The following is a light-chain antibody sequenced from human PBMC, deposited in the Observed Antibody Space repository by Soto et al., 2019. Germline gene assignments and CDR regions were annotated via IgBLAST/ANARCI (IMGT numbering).Light chain of an antibody. CDR2: GAS. Sequence: EIVMRQSPATLSVSPGGRATLSCRASQSIGDTLAWYQQKPGQAPRPLVYGASSRVTGLPSRFTASGSASDSTLTISTLQSYDFVVHYCQHYDNLPCTFGLGTK. J-gene: IGKJ1*01. V-gene: IGKV3-15*01. CDR1: QSIGDT. CDR3: QHYDNLPCT.